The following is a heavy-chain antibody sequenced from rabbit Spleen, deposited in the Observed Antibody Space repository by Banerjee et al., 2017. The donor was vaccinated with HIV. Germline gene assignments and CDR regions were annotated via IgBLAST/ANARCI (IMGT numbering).Heavy chain of an antibody. J-gene: IGHJ4*01. Sequence: QQVVESGGGLVKPGASLTLTCTASGFSFSRSYDMCWVRQAPGKGLEWIGCIYTGNGKNYYASWAKGRFTISKTSSTTVTLQMTSLTAADTASYFCARDVGTYDYIDVYFDLWGPGTLVTVS. V-gene: IGHV1S40*01. CDR1: GFSFSRSYD. CDR2: IYTGNGKN. CDR3: ARDVGTYDYIDVYFDL. D-gene: IGHD1-1*01.